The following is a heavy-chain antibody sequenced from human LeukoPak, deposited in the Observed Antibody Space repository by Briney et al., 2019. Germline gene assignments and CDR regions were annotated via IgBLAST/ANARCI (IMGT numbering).Heavy chain of an antibody. V-gene: IGHV1-2*04. CDR1: GYTFTGYY. Sequence: ASVKVSCKASGYTFTGYYMHWVRQAPGQGLEWMGWISPNSGGTNHAQKFQGWVTMTRDTSISTAYMELSRLRSDDTAVYYCARWGSSSLFDYWGQGTLVTVSS. CDR3: ARWGSSSLFDY. J-gene: IGHJ4*02. D-gene: IGHD6-13*01. CDR2: ISPNSGGT.